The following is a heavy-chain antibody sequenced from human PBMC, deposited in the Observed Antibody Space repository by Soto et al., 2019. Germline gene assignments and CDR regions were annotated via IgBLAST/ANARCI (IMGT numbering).Heavy chain of an antibody. CDR2: IYYSGST. CDR3: ARHLWVGSSWYLGAFDI. D-gene: IGHD6-13*01. V-gene: IGHV4-59*08. J-gene: IGHJ3*02. Sequence: QVQLQESGPGLVKPSETLSLTCTVSGDSISNYYWSWIRQPPGKGLEWIGYIYYSGSTNYNPSLTSRVTISVDTSKNRFSLMLRAVTAADTAVYYCARHLWVGSSWYLGAFDIWGQGTMVTVSS. CDR1: GDSISNYY.